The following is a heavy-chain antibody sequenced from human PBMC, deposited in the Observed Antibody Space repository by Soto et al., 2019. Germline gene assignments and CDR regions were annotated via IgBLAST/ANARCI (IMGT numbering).Heavy chain of an antibody. V-gene: IGHV4-31*03. CDR2: IYNSVTT. Sequence: QVQLQESGPGLVKPSETLSLTCTVSGGSITRGGYYWSWIRQHPGKGLEWIGYIYNSVTTYYNPSLKSRVTISVDTYKNQFSLKLTSVTAADTAVYYCARDPAPWGQGTLVTVSS. CDR3: ARDPAP. CDR1: GGSITRGGYY. J-gene: IGHJ5*02.